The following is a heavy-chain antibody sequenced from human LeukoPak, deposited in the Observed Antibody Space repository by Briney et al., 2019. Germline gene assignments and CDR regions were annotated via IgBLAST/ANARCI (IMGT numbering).Heavy chain of an antibody. CDR2: ISSSSSTI. V-gene: IGHV3-48*01. CDR1: GFTFSSYS. Sequence: GGSLRLSCAASGFTFSSYSMNWVRQAPGKGLEWVSYISSSSSTICYADSVKGRFTISRDNSKNTLYLQMNSLRVEDTAVYYCARDPGGVSSFPWGQGTMVTVSS. J-gene: IGHJ3*01. CDR3: ARDPGGVSSFP. D-gene: IGHD3-16*01.